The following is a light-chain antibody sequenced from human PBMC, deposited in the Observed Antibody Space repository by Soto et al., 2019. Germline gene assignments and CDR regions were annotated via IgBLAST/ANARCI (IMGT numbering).Light chain of an antibody. V-gene: IGKV3-20*01. CDR1: QSFSSSH. J-gene: IGKJ4*01. Sequence: IVLTQSPGTLSLSPGERATLSCRASQSFSSSHLAWYQHKPGQAPRLLIYDASSRATGIPDRFSGGGSGTDFTLTISRLEPEDFAVYYCQQFSSYPLTCGGGTKVDIK. CDR3: QQFSSYPLT. CDR2: DAS.